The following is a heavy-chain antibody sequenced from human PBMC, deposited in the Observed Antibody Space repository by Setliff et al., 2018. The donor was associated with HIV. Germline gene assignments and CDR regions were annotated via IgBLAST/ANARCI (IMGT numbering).Heavy chain of an antibody. CDR1: GFTFGDYA. J-gene: IGHJ4*02. CDR3: TRGRYSSGWSDY. D-gene: IGHD6-19*01. Sequence: SLRLSCTASGFTFGDYAMSWVRRAPGKGLEWVGFIRSKAYGGTTEYAASVKGRFTISRDDSKSIAYLQMNSLKTEDTAVYYCTRGRYSSGWSDYWGQGTLVTVSS. CDR2: IRSKAYGGTT. V-gene: IGHV3-49*04.